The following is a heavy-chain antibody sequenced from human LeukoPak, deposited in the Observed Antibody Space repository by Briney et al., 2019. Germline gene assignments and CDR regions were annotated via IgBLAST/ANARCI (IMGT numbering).Heavy chain of an antibody. CDR2: IWSDGSNK. D-gene: IGHD3-10*01. Sequence: QTGGSLRLSCAASGFTFGTYAMEWVRQAPGKGLEWVALIWSDGSNKYYADSVKGRFTISRDNSKNTLYLKMDTLRAEDTAVYYCARARTFGSGTYPHSGEYWGQGTLVTVSS. CDR1: GFTFGTYA. J-gene: IGHJ4*02. CDR3: ARARTFGSGTYPHSGEY. V-gene: IGHV3-33*01.